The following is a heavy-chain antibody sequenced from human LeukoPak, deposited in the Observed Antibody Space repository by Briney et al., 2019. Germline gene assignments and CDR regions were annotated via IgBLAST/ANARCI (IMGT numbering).Heavy chain of an antibody. Sequence: GGSLRLSCAVSGFTFGDDYMSWIRQAPGQGPEWVSYISNSGGYTNYADSVAGRFTISRDNAENSLYLQMNSLRAEDTAVYYCARSRGAGPGAYFDYWGQGTLVTVTS. CDR3: ARSRGAGPGAYFDY. CDR1: GFTFGDDY. V-gene: IGHV3-11*03. J-gene: IGHJ4*02. D-gene: IGHD6-19*01. CDR2: ISNSGGYT.